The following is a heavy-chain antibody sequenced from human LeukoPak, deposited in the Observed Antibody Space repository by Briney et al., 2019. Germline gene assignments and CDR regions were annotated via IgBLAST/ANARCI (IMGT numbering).Heavy chain of an antibody. J-gene: IGHJ6*03. CDR2: INSDGSST. D-gene: IGHD3-10*02. CDR1: GFTFSSYW. Sequence: PGGSLRLSCAASGFTFSSYWMHWVRQAPGKGLVWVSRINSDGSSTSYADSVKGRFTISRDNAKNTLYLQMNSLRAEDTAVYYCASMSGVRAPIPYYMDVWGKGTTVTVSS. V-gene: IGHV3-74*01. CDR3: ASMSGVRAPIPYYMDV.